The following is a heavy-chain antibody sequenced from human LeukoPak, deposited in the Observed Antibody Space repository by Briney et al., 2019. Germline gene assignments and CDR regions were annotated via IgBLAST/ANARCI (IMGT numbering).Heavy chain of an antibody. CDR2: INPNSGDP. J-gene: IGHJ4*02. D-gene: IGHD6-13*01. V-gene: IGHV1-2*06. Sequence: ASVKVSCKTSGYTFTDSYIHWVRQAPGQGLEWMGRINPNSGDPNYPQKFQGRVTMTRDTSISTAYMELSRLRSDDTAVYYCARVRSSWYQGYDYWGQGTLVTVSS. CDR1: GYTFTDSY. CDR3: ARVRSSWYQGYDY.